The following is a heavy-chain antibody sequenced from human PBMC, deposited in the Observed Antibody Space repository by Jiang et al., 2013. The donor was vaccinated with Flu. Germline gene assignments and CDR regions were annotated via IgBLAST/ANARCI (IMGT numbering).Heavy chain of an antibody. J-gene: IGHJ4*02. CDR2: IYHSGRT. CDR1: GGSIIGSDW. V-gene: IGHV4-4*02. D-gene: IGHD6-19*01. Sequence: KPSGTLSLTCAVSGGSIIGSDWWTWVRQPPGKRLEWIGEIYHSGRTNYNPSLKSRVTFSVDKSKNQFSLKLTSVSAADTAVYYCARAVAVAGHFDYWGQGTLVTVSS. CDR3: ARAVAVAGHFDY.